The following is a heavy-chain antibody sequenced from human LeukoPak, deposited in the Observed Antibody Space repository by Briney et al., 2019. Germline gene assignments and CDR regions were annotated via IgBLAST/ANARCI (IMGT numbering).Heavy chain of an antibody. CDR3: AKGGIAVAGTSYYYYMDV. CDR1: GLTFSNYG. CDR2: ISGSGDYT. D-gene: IGHD6-19*01. V-gene: IGHV3-23*01. J-gene: IGHJ6*03. Sequence: PGGSLRLSCAASGLTFSNYGMSWVRQAPGKGLEWVSAISGSGDYTYYADSVKGRFTISRDNSKNTLYLQMNSLRAEDTAVYYCAKGGIAVAGTSYYYYMDVWGKGTTVTISS.